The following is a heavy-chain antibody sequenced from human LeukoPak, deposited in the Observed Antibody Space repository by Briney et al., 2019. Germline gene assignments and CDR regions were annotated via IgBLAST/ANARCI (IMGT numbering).Heavy chain of an antibody. CDR1: GGSINSNSYY. V-gene: IGHV4-39*07. Sequence: SETLSLTCTVSGGSINSNSYYWGWIRQPPGKGLEWIGSGSTYYNPSLKSRVTISVDTSKNQFSLKLASVTAADTAIYYCAKGAGGFSYYNWFDPWGQGTLVTVSS. D-gene: IGHD5-18*01. CDR3: AKGAGGFSYYNWFDP. CDR2: SGST. J-gene: IGHJ5*02.